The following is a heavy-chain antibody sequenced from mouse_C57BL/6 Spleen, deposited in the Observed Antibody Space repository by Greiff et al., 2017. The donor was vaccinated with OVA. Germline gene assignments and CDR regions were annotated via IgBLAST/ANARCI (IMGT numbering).Heavy chain of an antibody. CDR1: GYTFTSYW. CDR3: ARRTTVVATDY. J-gene: IGHJ2*01. V-gene: IGHV1-50*01. Sequence: QVQLQQPGAELVKPGASVKLSCKASGYTFTSYWMQWVKQRPGQGLEWIGEIDPSDSYTNYNQKFEGKATLTVDTSSSTAYMQLSSLTSEDSAVYYCARRTTVVATDYWGQGTTLTVSS. CDR2: IDPSDSYT. D-gene: IGHD1-1*01.